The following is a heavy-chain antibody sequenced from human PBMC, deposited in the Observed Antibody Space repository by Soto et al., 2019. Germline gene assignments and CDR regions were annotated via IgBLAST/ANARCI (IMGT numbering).Heavy chain of an antibody. Sequence: QVQLVQSGAEVKKPGSSVKVSCKASGGTFGSYAISWVRQAPGQGPEWMGGIIPITGTANYAQKFQGRVTDTPGESTGTGFIEVNRLGTEDTAVYYLSRSQGRSTSFGNQFYYFYGKGGLGQGTTVTVSS. CDR3: SRSQGRSTSFGNQFYYFYGKGG. D-gene: IGHD2-2*01. J-gene: IGHJ6*02. CDR1: GGTFGSYA. V-gene: IGHV1-69*01. CDR2: IIPITGTA.